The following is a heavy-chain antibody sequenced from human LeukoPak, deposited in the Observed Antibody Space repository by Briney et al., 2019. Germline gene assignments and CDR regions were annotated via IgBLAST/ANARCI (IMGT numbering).Heavy chain of an antibody. CDR3: ARRRGITGTINLYNWFDP. Sequence: PSETLSLTCTVSGGSISSYYWSWIRQPAGKGLEWIGRIYTSGSTNYNPSLKSRVTMSVDTSKNQFSLKLSSVTAADTAVYYCARRRGITGTINLYNWFDPWGQGTLVTVSS. CDR1: GGSISSYY. V-gene: IGHV4-4*07. J-gene: IGHJ5*02. CDR2: IYTSGST. D-gene: IGHD1-20*01.